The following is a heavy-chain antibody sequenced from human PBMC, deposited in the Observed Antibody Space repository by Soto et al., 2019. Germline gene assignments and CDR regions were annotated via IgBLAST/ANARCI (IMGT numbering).Heavy chain of an antibody. CDR2: IIPIFGTA. CDR1: GGTFSSYA. CDR3: ASHSGSSPEGRYYYGMDV. J-gene: IGHJ6*02. D-gene: IGHD1-26*01. Sequence: QVQLVQSGAEVKKPGSSVKVSCKASGGTFSSYAISWVRQAPGQGLEWMGGIIPIFGTADYAQKFQGRVKISAGEPTSTXXMELSSLRSEDTAVYYCASHSGSSPEGRYYYGMDVWGQGTTVTVSS. V-gene: IGHV1-69*12.